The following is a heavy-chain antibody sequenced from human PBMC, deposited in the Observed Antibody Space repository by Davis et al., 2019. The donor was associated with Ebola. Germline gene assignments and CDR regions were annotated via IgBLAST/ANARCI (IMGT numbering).Heavy chain of an antibody. CDR2: ITISSDTI. D-gene: IGHD3-10*01. CDR1: GFTFSSYT. J-gene: IGHJ4*02. Sequence: PGGSLRLSCAASGFTFSSYTMSWVRQAPGKGLEWISYITISSDTIYYADSVKGRLTISRNNAKNSLYLQMNSLTDEDTAIYYCARGYGSGRHFDYWGQGTLVTVSS. CDR3: ARGYGSGRHFDY. V-gene: IGHV3-48*02.